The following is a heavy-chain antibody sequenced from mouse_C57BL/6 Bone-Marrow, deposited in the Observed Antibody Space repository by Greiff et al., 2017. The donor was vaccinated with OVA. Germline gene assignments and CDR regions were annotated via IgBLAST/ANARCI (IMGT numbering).Heavy chain of an antibody. CDR1: GYTFTTYP. V-gene: IGHV1-47*01. D-gene: IGHD2-4*01. CDR2: FHPYNDDT. J-gene: IGHJ1*03. CDR3: ARKVYYDYDRHWYFDV. Sequence: VQLQQSGAELVKPGASVKMSCKASGYTFTTYPIEWMKQNHGKSLEWIGNFHPYNDDTKYNEKFKGKATLTVEKSSSPVYLELSRLTSDDSAVYYGARKVYYDYDRHWYFDVWGTGTTVTVSS.